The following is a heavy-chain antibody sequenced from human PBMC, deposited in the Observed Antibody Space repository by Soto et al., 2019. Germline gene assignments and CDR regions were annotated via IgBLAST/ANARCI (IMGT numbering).Heavy chain of an antibody. CDR3: AKDLDSGWPRYYFDY. D-gene: IGHD6-19*01. CDR2: ITGSGGGT. J-gene: IGHJ4*02. V-gene: IGHV3-23*01. Sequence: GGSLRLSCAASGFTFSNYAVTWVRQAPGKGLEWVSVITGSGGGTYFVDSVKGRFTISRDNSKNTVYLQMNSLRAEDTAVYYCAKDLDSGWPRYYFDYWGQGTLVTVSS. CDR1: GFTFSNYA.